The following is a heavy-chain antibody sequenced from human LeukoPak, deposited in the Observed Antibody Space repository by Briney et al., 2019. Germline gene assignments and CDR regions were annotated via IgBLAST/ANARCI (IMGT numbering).Heavy chain of an antibody. J-gene: IGHJ4*02. V-gene: IGHV5-51*01. CDR2: IYPGGSDT. D-gene: IGHD3-10*01. Sequence: GESLKSSCKGSGYSFTSYWIGGVRQMPGKGLEWMGIIYPGGSDTRYSPSLQGQVTISSDKSISTAYLQWSSLKASDTAMYYCPRRGIRDYYGSGSYYGFDYWGQGTLVTVSS. CDR1: GYSFTSYW. CDR3: PRRGIRDYYGSGSYYGFDY.